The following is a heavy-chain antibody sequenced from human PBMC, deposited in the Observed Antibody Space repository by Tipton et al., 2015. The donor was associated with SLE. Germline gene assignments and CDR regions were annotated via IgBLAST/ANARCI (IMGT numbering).Heavy chain of an antibody. J-gene: IGHJ4*02. CDR3: ARALNFWSGYYLDY. CDR2: IYYSGST. Sequence: TLSLTCTVSGVSISSYYWSWIRQPPGKGLEWIGYIYYSGSTNYNPSLKSRVTISVDTSKNQFSLKLSSVTAADTAVYYCARALNFWSGYYLDYWGQGTLVTVSS. CDR1: GVSISSYY. V-gene: IGHV4-59*12. D-gene: IGHD3-3*01.